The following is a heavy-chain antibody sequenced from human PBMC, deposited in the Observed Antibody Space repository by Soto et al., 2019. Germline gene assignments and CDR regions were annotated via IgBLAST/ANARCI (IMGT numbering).Heavy chain of an antibody. D-gene: IGHD6-13*01. Sequence: ASVKVSCKASGYTFTSYDINWVRQATGQGLEWMGWMNPNSGNTGYAQKFQGRVTMTRNTSISTAYMELSSLRSEDTAVYYCALPAAGARSYYMDLWGKGTTVTVS. V-gene: IGHV1-8*01. CDR1: GYTFTSYD. J-gene: IGHJ6*03. CDR2: MNPNSGNT. CDR3: ALPAAGARSYYMDL.